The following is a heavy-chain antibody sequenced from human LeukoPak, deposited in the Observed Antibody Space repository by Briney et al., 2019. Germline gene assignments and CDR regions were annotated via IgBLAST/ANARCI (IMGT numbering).Heavy chain of an antibody. D-gene: IGHD5-18*01. V-gene: IGHV3-74*01. CDR3: ARDAPGNTALDY. CDR2: INGYGSST. CDR1: GFTFVSYW. Sequence: GGSLRLSCAASGFTFVSYWMHWVRQAPAKGLVGGSRINGYGSSTDFADSVKGRFTISRDNAKNTLYLQMNTLRAEDTAVYYCARDAPGNTALDYWGQGTLVTVSS. J-gene: IGHJ4*01.